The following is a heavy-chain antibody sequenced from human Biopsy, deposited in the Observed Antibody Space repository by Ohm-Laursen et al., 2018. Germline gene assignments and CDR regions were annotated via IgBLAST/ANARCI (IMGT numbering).Heavy chain of an antibody. Sequence: GSSVKVSCKASGFTFSISAVQWVRQARGQRLEWIGWIVVGSGHTNYAQKFQERVTITRDMSTSTAYMELTSLRSEDTAVYYCAATSTLYYYYYAMDVWDQGTTITVSS. CDR3: AATSTLYYYYYAMDV. CDR2: IVVGSGHT. V-gene: IGHV1-58*01. CDR1: GFTFSISA. J-gene: IGHJ6*02.